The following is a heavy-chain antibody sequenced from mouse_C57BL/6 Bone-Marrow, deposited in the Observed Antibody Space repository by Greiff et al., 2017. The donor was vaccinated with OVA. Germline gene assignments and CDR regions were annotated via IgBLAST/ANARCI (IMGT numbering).Heavy chain of an antibody. D-gene: IGHD2-3*01. CDR1: GFTFSDYG. J-gene: IGHJ3*01. Sequence: EVKLVESGGGLVQPGGSLKLSCAASGFTFSDYGMAWVRQAPRKGPEWVAFISNLAYSIYYADTVTGRFTISRENAKNTLYLEMSSLRSEDTAMYYCARRWLLRGSWFAYWGQGILVTVSA. CDR2: ISNLAYSI. CDR3: ARRWLLRGSWFAY. V-gene: IGHV5-15*04.